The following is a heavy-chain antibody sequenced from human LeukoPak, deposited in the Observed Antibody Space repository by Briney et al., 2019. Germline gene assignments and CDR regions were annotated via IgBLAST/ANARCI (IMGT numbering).Heavy chain of an antibody. V-gene: IGHV4-59*01. CDR1: GGSISSYY. Sequence: PSETLPLTCTVSGGSISSYYWSWIRQPPGKGLEWIGYIYYSGSTNYNPSLKSRVTISVDTSKNQFSLKLSSVTAADTAVYYCARGIPYYDFWSGLDYWGQGTLVTVSS. D-gene: IGHD3-3*01. CDR3: ARGIPYYDFWSGLDY. J-gene: IGHJ4*02. CDR2: IYYSGST.